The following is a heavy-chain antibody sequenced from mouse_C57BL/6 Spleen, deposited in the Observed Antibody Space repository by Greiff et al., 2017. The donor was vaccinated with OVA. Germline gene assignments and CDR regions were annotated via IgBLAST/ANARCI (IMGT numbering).Heavy chain of an antibody. J-gene: IGHJ2*01. D-gene: IGHD1-1*01. CDR3: ARPVVATGYFDY. CDR1: GYAFTNYL. CDR2: INPGSGGT. V-gene: IGHV1-54*01. Sequence: VMLVESGAELVRPGTSVKVSCKASGYAFTNYLIEWVKQRPGQGLEWIGVINPGSGGTNYNEKFKGKATLTADKSSSTAYMQLSSLTSEDSAVYFCARPVVATGYFDYWGQGTTLTVSS.